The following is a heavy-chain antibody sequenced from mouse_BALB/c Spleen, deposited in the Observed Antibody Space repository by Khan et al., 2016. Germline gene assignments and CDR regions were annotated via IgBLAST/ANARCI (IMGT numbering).Heavy chain of an antibody. CDR1: GYTFTNYG. CDR3: ARWYVNYAVDY. J-gene: IGHJ4*01. CDR2: INTNTGAP. V-gene: IGHV9-3*02. Sequence: QIQLVQSGPELKKPGETVKISCKASGYTFTNYGVHWVKQAPGKGLKWMGWINTNTGAPTYAEEFKGRFAFSLETSASTAFLQLDNLKTEDTATYFCARWYVNYAVDYWGQGTSVTVSA. D-gene: IGHD2-10*02.